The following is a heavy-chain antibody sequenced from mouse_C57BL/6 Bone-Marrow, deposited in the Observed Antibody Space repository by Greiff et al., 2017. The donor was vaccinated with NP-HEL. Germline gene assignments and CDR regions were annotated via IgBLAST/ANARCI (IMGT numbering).Heavy chain of an antibody. D-gene: IGHD1-1*01. CDR1: GYTFTSYW. CDR3: ARCPDNYGSSCYYFDY. V-gene: IGHV1-64*01. Sequence: QVQLQQPGAELVKPGASVKLSCKASGYTFTSYWMHWVKQRPGQGLEWIGMIHPNSGSTNYNEKFKSKATLTVDKSSSTAYMQLSSLTSEDSAVYYGARCPDNYGSSCYYFDYWGQGTTRTVSA. J-gene: IGHJ2*01. CDR2: IHPNSGST.